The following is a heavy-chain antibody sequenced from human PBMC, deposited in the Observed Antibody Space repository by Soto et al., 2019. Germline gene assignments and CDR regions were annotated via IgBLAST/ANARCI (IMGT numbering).Heavy chain of an antibody. Sequence: GESLKISCKGSGYSFASHWVAWVRQMPDKGLEWIGTIYPGDSDTKYSPAFRGQVTISADTSVSTAYLQWRSLEATDSAIYYCARYSGSYWHYLDFWGQGTLVTVSS. D-gene: IGHD1-26*01. CDR1: GYSFASHW. J-gene: IGHJ4*02. CDR3: ARYSGSYWHYLDF. V-gene: IGHV5-51*01. CDR2: IYPGDSDT.